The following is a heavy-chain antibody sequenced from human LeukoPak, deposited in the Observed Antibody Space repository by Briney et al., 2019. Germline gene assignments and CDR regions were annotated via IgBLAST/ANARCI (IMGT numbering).Heavy chain of an antibody. V-gene: IGHV4-31*03. CDR3: TRQLIGYCSGGSCQLNWFDP. CDR1: GGSINNGGYY. J-gene: IGHJ5*02. Sequence: SETLSLTCTVSGGSINNGGYYWSWIRQHPGKGLEWIGYIYYSGSSYYNPSLKSRVTISEDTSKNQFSLKLSSVTAADTAVYYCTRQLIGYCSGGSCQLNWFDPWGQGTLVTVSS. D-gene: IGHD2-15*01. CDR2: IYYSGSS.